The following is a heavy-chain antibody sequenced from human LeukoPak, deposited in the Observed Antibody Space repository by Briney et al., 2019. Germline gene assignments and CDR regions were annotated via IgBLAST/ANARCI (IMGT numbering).Heavy chain of an antibody. CDR1: GFTFRNVW. V-gene: IGHV3-15*01. J-gene: IGHJ4*02. D-gene: IGHD7-27*01. CDR2: IKSKSDGETT. Sequence: KPGGSLRLSCAASGFTFRNVWMSWVRQGPGKGLEWVGRIKSKSDGETTQYAAPVKGRITISRDDSRNTLYLHMDSLTTGDTAVYYCSTVLNGDTDYWGRGALVTVSS. CDR3: STVLNGDTDY.